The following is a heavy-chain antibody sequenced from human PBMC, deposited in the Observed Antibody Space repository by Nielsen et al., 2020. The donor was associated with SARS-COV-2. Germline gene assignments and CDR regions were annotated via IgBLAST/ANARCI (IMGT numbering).Heavy chain of an antibody. Sequence: ASVKVSCKASGYTFTSYDINWVRQATGQGLEWMGWMNPNSGNTGYAQKFQGRVTMTRNTSISTAYMELSSLRSDDTAVYYCARGQFLLGDFDYWGQGTLVTVSS. CDR3: ARGQFLLGDFDY. D-gene: IGHD3-9*01. V-gene: IGHV1-8*01. CDR2: MNPNSGNT. CDR1: GYTFTSYD. J-gene: IGHJ4*02.